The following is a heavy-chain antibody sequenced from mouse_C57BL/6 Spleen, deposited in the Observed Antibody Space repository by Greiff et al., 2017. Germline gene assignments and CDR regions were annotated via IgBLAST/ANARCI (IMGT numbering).Heavy chain of an antibody. V-gene: IGHV1-72*01. CDR2: IDPNSGGT. D-gene: IGHD2-1*01. J-gene: IGHJ1*03. CDR3: ARERIYYGNYRGYFDV. Sequence: QVHVKQPGAELVKPGASVKLSCKASGYTFTSYWMHWVKQRPGRGLEWIGRIDPNSGGTKYNEKFKSKATLTVDKPSSTAYMQLSSLTSEDSAVYYCARERIYYGNYRGYFDVWGTGTTVTVSS. CDR1: GYTFTSYW.